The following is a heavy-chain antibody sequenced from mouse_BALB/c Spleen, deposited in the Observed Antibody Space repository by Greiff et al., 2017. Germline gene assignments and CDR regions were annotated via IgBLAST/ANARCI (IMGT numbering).Heavy chain of an antibody. J-gene: IGHJ2*01. V-gene: IGHV1S132*01. Sequence: QVQLKESGAELVKPGASVKLSCKTSGYTFTSYWIQWVKQRPGQGLGWIGEIFPGTGTTYYNEKFKGKATLTIDTSSSTAYMQLSSLTSEDSAVYFCARAATLDYWGQGTTLTVSS. CDR1: GYTFTSYW. CDR3: ARAATLDY. D-gene: IGHD1-2*01. CDR2: IFPGTGTT.